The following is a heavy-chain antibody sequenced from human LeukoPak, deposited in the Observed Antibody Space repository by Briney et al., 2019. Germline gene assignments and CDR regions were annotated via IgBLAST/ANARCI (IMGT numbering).Heavy chain of an antibody. J-gene: IGHJ2*01. CDR3: ARDRCSSTSCYEHFDL. D-gene: IGHD2-2*01. CDR2: IYYSGST. V-gene: IGHV4-59*01. CDR1: GGSISSYY. Sequence: SETLSLTCTVSGGSISSYYWSWIRQPRGKGLEWIGYIYYSGSTNYNPSLKSRVTISVDTSKNQFSLKLSSVTAADTAVYYCARDRCSSTSCYEHFDLWGRGTLVTVSS.